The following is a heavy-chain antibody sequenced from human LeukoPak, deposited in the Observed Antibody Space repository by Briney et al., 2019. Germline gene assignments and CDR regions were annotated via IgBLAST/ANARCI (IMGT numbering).Heavy chain of an antibody. Sequence: PSETLSLTCAVSGGSISSGGYSWSWTRQPPGKGLEWIGYIYHSGSTYYNPSLKSRVTISVDRSKNQFSLKLSSVTAADTAVYYCARGGYGDYAFDIWGQGTMVTVSS. CDR3: ARGGYGDYAFDI. J-gene: IGHJ3*02. CDR1: GGSISSGGYS. V-gene: IGHV4-30-2*01. CDR2: IYHSGST. D-gene: IGHD4-17*01.